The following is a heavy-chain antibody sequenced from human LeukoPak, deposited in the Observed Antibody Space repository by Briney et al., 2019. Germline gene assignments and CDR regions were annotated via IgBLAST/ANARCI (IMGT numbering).Heavy chain of an antibody. CDR1: GFTFSSYE. V-gene: IGHV3-48*03. CDR3: AREGLRNDAFDI. D-gene: IGHD4-17*01. Sequence: GGSLRLSCAASGFTFSSYEMNWVRQAPGKGLEWVSYISSSGSTIYYADSVKGRFTISRDNAKNSLYLQMNSLRAEDTAVDYCAREGLRNDAFDIWGQGTMVTVSS. J-gene: IGHJ3*02. CDR2: ISSSGSTI.